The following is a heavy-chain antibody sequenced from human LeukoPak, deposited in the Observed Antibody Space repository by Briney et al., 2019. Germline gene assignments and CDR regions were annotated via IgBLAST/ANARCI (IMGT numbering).Heavy chain of an antibody. Sequence: SETLSLTCTVSGGSISDSGCYWSWIRQHPGKGLEWIGYIYYSGSTYYNPSLKSRVTISVDTSKNQFSLKLSSVAVADTAVYYCARAEMVTTVGWFDPWGQGTLVNVSS. J-gene: IGHJ5*02. CDR1: GGSISDSGCY. V-gene: IGHV4-31*03. CDR3: ARAEMVTTVGWFDP. CDR2: IYYSGST. D-gene: IGHD1-1*01.